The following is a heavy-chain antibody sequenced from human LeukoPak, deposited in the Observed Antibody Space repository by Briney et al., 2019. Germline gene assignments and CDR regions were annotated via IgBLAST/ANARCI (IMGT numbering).Heavy chain of an antibody. V-gene: IGHV4-59*01. CDR1: GGSISSYY. CDR3: ARGGRPRYFDL. CDR2: IYYSGST. Sequence: SETLPLTCTVSGGSISSYYWSWIRQPPGKGLEWIGYIYYSGSTNYNPSLKSRVTISVDTSKNQFSLKLSSVTAADTAVYYCARGGRPRYFDLWGRGTLVTVSS. J-gene: IGHJ2*01. D-gene: IGHD6-6*01.